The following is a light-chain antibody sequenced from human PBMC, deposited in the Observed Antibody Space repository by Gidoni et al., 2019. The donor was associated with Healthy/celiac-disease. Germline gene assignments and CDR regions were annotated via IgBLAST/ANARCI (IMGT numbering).Light chain of an antibody. CDR2: PAS. Sequence: DIQMTPSPSSLSASVGDRVTITCRASQSISSYLNWYQQKPGKAPKLLIYPASSLQSGVPARFSGSGSGTDFTLTIRSLQPEDFATYYCQQSYSTPWTFGQGTKVEIK. J-gene: IGKJ1*01. CDR1: QSISSY. CDR3: QQSYSTPWT. V-gene: IGKV1-39*01.